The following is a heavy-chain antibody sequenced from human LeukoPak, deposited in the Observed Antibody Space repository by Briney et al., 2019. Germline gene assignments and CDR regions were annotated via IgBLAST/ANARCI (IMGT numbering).Heavy chain of an antibody. V-gene: IGHV4-59*01. CDR2: IYYSGST. CDR1: GGSISSYY. J-gene: IGHJ4*02. CDR3: ARDLGYSYGYFDY. D-gene: IGHD5-18*01. Sequence: PSETLSLTCTVSGGSISSYYWCWIRQPPGKGLEWIGYIYYSGSTNYNPSLKSRVTISVDTSKNQFSLKLSSVTAADTAVYYCARDLGYSYGYFDYWGQGTLVTVSS.